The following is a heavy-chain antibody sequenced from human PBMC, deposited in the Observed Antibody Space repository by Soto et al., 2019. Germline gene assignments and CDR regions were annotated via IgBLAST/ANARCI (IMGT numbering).Heavy chain of an antibody. D-gene: IGHD2-21*01. Sequence: GSLRLSCAASGFTFSNAWMSWVRQAPVKGLDWVGRIKGKIEGGATDYAAPVKGRFTISRDDSRNTLFLHMNSLNIDDTAVYYCATGLGHSDFDYWGQGTLVTAPQ. CDR3: ATGLGHSDFDY. CDR2: IKGKIEGGAT. J-gene: IGHJ4*02. CDR1: GFTFSNAW. V-gene: IGHV3-15*05.